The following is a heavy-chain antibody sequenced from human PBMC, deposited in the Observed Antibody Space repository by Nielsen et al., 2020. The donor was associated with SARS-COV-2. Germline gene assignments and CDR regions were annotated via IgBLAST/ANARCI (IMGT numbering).Heavy chain of an antibody. V-gene: IGHV4-34*01. D-gene: IGHD2-15*01. Sequence: SETLSLTCAVYGGSFSGYFWSWIRQPPGKGLEWIGEINHSGSTNYNPSLKSRVTISVDTSKNQFSLKLSSVTAADTAVYYCARAPLPYCSGGTCYSKNWFDPWGQETLVTVSS. CDR2: INHSGST. CDR3: ARAPLPYCSGGTCYSKNWFDP. J-gene: IGHJ5*02. CDR1: GGSFSGYF.